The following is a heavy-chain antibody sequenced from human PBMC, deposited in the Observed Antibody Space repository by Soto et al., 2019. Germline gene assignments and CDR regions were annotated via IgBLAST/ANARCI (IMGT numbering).Heavy chain of an antibody. CDR1: GFTFSNYV. CDR3: AHRGLTSFCYDRSAFYS. J-gene: IGHJ4*02. Sequence: PGGSLRLSCAASGFTFSNYVMNWVRQAPGKGLEWVSAISDDGGSTYYADSVKGRFTISRDNSKNTLYLQMNSLRAEDTAVYFCAHRGLTSFCYDRSAFYSWGKGTLVTVSS. V-gene: IGHV3-23*01. CDR2: ISDDGGST. D-gene: IGHD3-22*01.